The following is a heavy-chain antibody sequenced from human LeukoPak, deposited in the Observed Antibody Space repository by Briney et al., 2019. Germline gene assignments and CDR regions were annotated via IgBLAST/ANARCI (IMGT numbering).Heavy chain of an antibody. CDR1: GGSISAYY. CDR2: IYYTGTR. V-gene: IGHV4-59*08. J-gene: IGHJ3*02. CDR3: ARQGIDAFDI. Sequence: SETLSLTCTISGGSISAYYWSWIRQPPGKGLEWIAYIYYTGTRNYNPSLKSRVTISVDTSKNQISLRPSSVTAADTAVYYCARQGIDAFDIWGQGTLVTVSS.